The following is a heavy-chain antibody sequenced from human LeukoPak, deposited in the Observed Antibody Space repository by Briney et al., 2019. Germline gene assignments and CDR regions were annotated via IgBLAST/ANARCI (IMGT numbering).Heavy chain of an antibody. Sequence: KPGGSLRLSCAASGFTFSDYAMNWVRQAPGKGLEWVSSISSSSSYIYYADSVKGRFTISRDNAKNSLYLQMNSLRAEDTAVYYCARDWSLQIRGVGDAFDIWGQGTMVTVSS. CDR3: ARDWSLQIRGVGDAFDI. CDR2: ISSSSSYI. J-gene: IGHJ3*02. CDR1: GFTFSDYA. D-gene: IGHD3-3*01. V-gene: IGHV3-21*01.